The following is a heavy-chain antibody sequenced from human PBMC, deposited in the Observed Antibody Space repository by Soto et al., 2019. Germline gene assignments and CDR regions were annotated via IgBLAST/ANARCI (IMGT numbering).Heavy chain of an antibody. Sequence: QVQLVESGGGVVQPGRSLRLSCAASGFIFNTYGMHWVRQAPGKGLEWVAIIWFDGSNQYYGDSVKGRFTISRDNSKNTLYLQMNSLRVDDTAVYFCARDRYPRIAAAPDVWGQGTTVTVSS. CDR3: ARDRYPRIAAAPDV. CDR2: IWFDGSNQ. J-gene: IGHJ6*02. CDR1: GFIFNTYG. D-gene: IGHD6-13*01. V-gene: IGHV3-33*01.